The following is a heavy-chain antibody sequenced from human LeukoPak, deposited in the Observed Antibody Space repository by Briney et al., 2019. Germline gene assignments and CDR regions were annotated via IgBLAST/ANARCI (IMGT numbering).Heavy chain of an antibody. Sequence: GGSLRLSCAASGFTFSSYGMHWVRQAPGKGLEWVAVISYDGSNKYYADSVKGRFTISRDNSKNTLYLQMNSLRAEGTAVYYCAKDRTSSGSSYWGQGTLVTVSS. J-gene: IGHJ4*02. CDR1: GFTFSSYG. D-gene: IGHD6-19*01. CDR3: AKDRTSSGSSY. CDR2: ISYDGSNK. V-gene: IGHV3-30*18.